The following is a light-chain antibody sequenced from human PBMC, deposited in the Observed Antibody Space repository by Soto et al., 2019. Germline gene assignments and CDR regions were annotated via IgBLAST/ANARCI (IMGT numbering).Light chain of an antibody. J-gene: IGKJ4*01. CDR1: QSVSSSY. CDR3: QQYGSS. CDR2: GAS. V-gene: IGKV3-20*01. Sequence: EIVLTQSPGTLSLSPGERATLSCRASQSVSSSYLAWYQXXPGQAPRLLIYGASSRATGIPDRFSGSGSGTDFTLTISRLEPEDFAVYYCQQYGSSFGGGTKVEIK.